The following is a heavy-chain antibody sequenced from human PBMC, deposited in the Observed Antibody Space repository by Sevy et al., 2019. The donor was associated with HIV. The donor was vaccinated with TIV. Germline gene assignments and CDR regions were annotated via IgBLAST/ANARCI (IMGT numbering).Heavy chain of an antibody. D-gene: IGHD5-12*01. J-gene: IGHJ4*02. CDR3: TTHAFGYSGDY. CDR1: GFTFTNAW. CDR2: IKSKTDGETT. V-gene: IGHV3-15*01. Sequence: GGSLRLSCAASGFTFTNAWMSWVRQAPGKGLEWVGRIKSKTDGETTDYAAPVKGRFTISRDDSINTLYLQMNSLKTDYTAVFYCTTHAFGYSGDYWGQGTLVTVSS.